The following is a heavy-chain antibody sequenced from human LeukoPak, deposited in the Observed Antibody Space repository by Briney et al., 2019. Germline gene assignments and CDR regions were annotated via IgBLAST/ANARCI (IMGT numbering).Heavy chain of an antibody. J-gene: IGHJ6*02. CDR3: AASLRYSSSWYDYYYYGMDV. CDR2: ISGDGGST. Sequence: GGSLRLSCAASGFTFDDYAMHWVRQAPGKGLEWVSLISGDGGSTYYADSVKGRFTISRDNSKNSLYLQMNSLRTEDTALYYCAASLRYSSSWYDYYYYGMDVWGQGTTVTVSS. D-gene: IGHD6-13*01. V-gene: IGHV3-43*02. CDR1: GFTFDDYA.